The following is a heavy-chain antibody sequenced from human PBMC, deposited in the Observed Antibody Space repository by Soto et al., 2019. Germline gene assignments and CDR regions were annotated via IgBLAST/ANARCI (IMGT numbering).Heavy chain of an antibody. CDR2: ISSNGGST. Sequence: GGTLRLTCSASGFTFSSYAMNWVRQAPGKGLEYVSAISSNGGSTYYADSVKGRFTISRDNSKNTLYLQMISLRAEDPALYYCVKDRRGYSGYDAFDILCQGTMVTVSS. V-gene: IGHV3-64D*09. CDR1: GFTFSSYA. J-gene: IGHJ3*02. D-gene: IGHD5-12*01. CDR3: VKDRRGYSGYDAFDI.